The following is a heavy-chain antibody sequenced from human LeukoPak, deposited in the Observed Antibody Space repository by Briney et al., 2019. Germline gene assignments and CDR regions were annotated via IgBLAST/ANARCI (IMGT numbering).Heavy chain of an antibody. CDR2: IYRSGST. D-gene: IGHD5/OR15-5a*01. V-gene: IGHV4-38-2*02. J-gene: IGHJ1*01. Sequence: PSETLSLTCTVSGFSVSSVYYWGWIRQPPGKGLEWIGSIYRSGSTYYNPSLESRLTISIDTSKNQFSLRLSSVTAADTAVYFCARYSLSREDFQDWGQGTLVTVSS. CDR1: GFSVSSVYY. CDR3: ARYSLSREDFQD.